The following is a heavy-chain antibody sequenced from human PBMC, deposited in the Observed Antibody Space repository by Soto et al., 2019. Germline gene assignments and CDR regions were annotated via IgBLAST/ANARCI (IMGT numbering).Heavy chain of an antibody. Sequence: PSETLSLTCTVSGGSISSFYLGWIRQPPGKGLEWIGSFYYSESTYYNPSLKSRVIISVDTSKNQFSLKLSSVTAADTAVYYCATITIFGVVPNYFDYWGQGTLVTVSS. D-gene: IGHD3-3*01. CDR2: FYYSEST. J-gene: IGHJ4*02. CDR3: ATITIFGVVPNYFDY. CDR1: GGSISSFY. V-gene: IGHV4-39*01.